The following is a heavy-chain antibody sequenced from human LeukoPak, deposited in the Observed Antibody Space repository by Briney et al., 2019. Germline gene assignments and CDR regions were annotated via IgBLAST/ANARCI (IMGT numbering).Heavy chain of an antibody. V-gene: IGHV1-2*02. CDR2: INPNSGGT. CDR3: ARDGSRGPEDPFDY. J-gene: IGHJ4*02. CDR1: GYTFTGYY. Sequence: ASVKVSCKASGYTFTGYYMHWVRQAPGQGLEWMGWINPNSGGTNYAQKFQGRVTMTRDTSISTAYMELSRLRSDDTAVYYCARDGSRGPEDPFDYWGQGTLVTVSS. D-gene: IGHD1-1*01.